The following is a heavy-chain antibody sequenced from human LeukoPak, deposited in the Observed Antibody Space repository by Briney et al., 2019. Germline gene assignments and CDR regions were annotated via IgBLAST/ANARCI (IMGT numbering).Heavy chain of an antibody. CDR2: VNHSGST. V-gene: IGHV4-34*01. D-gene: IGHD4-23*01. Sequence: SETLTLTCAVYGGSFSGYYWGWIRQPPGKGLECIGEVNHSGSTNYNPSLKSRVTISVDTSKNQFSLKLSSVTAADTAVYYCARVVRWLLAPKHFDYWGQGNLVTVSS. J-gene: IGHJ4*02. CDR3: ARVVRWLLAPKHFDY. CDR1: GGSFSGYY.